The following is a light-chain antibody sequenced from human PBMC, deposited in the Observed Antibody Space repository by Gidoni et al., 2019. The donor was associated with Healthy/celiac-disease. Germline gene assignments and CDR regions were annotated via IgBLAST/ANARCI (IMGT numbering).Light chain of an antibody. V-gene: IGKV1-8*01. J-gene: IGKJ3*01. Sequence: AIRIAKSPSSLSASTGDRVTITCRASKSISSYLAWYQQKPGKAPKLLIYAASTLQSGVPSRFSGSGSGTDFTLTISCLQSEDFATYYCQQYYSYPLTFGPGTKVDIK. CDR3: QQYYSYPLT. CDR2: AAS. CDR1: KSISSY.